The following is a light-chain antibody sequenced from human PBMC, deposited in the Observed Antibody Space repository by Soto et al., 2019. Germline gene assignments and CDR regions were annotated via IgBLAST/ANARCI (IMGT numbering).Light chain of an antibody. J-gene: IGLJ2*01. CDR2: STK. V-gene: IGLV8-61*01. CDR3: VLYVGGVVV. CDR1: SGSVSTSYY. Sequence: QTVVTQEPSFSVSPGGTVTLTCGLSSGSVSTSYYPSWYQQTPGQAPRTLIYSTKNRSSGVPDRFSGSILGNKAALTITGAQADDESNYYCVLYVGGVVVFGGGTKVTVL.